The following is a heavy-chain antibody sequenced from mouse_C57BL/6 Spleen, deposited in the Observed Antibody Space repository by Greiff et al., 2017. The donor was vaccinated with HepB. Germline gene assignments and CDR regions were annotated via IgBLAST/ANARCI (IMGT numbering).Heavy chain of an antibody. CDR1: GYAFSSSW. D-gene: IGHD5-1*01. Sequence: QVQLQQSGPELVKPGASVKISCTASGYAFSSSWMNWVKQRPGKGLEWIGRIYPGDGDTNYNGKFKGKATLTADKSSSTAYMQLSSLTSEDSAVYCCAREGSNYFDYWGQGTTLTVSS. CDR3: AREGSNYFDY. J-gene: IGHJ2*01. CDR2: IYPGDGDT. V-gene: IGHV1-82*01.